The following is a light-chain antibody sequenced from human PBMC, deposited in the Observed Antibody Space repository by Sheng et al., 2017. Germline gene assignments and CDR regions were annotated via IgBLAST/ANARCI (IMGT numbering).Light chain of an antibody. CDR2: EAN. J-gene: IGLJ3*02. V-gene: IGLV2-23*01. Sequence: QSALTQPASVSGSPGQSITIYCTGTTSDVGNYNLVSWYQQHPGKAPKVLIYEANKRPSGVSNRFSGSKSGKTASLTISGLQAEDEADYYCCSYAGSNAWVFGEGTKLTVL. CDR3: CSYAGSNAWV. CDR1: TSDVGNYNL.